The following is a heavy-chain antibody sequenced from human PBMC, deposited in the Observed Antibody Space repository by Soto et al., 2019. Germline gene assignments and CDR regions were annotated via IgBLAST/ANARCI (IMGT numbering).Heavy chain of an antibody. J-gene: IGHJ4*02. CDR3: ARSFKQQLSNDI. CDR1: GFSVRSNY. CDR2: IYSGGST. V-gene: IGHV3-53*02. D-gene: IGHD6-13*01. Sequence: EVQLVETGGGLIQPGGSLRLSCAASGFSVRSNYMSWVRQAPGKGLEWVSVIYSGGSTDYADSVKGRFSISRDNSKNTVYLQMNSLRVEDTAVYYCARSFKQQLSNDICGQGSLVTVSS.